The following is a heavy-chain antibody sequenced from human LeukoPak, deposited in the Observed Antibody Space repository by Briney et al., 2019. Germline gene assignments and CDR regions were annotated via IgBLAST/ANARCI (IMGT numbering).Heavy chain of an antibody. CDR1: GFTFTTYW. Sequence: PGGSLRLSCVGSGFTFTTYWMSWVRQAPGKGLEWVANIKQDGSEKYYVDSVKGRFTISRDNAKNSLYLQMNSLRAEDTAVYYCARVAESVVRGVTPPYYYYYMDVWGKGTTVTISS. J-gene: IGHJ6*03. V-gene: IGHV3-7*04. CDR3: ARVAESVVRGVTPPYYYYYMDV. CDR2: IKQDGSEK. D-gene: IGHD3-10*01.